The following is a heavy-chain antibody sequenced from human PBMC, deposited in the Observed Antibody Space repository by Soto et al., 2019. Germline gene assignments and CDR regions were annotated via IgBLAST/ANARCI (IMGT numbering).Heavy chain of an antibody. CDR2: ISYDGSNK. D-gene: IGHD3-10*01. J-gene: IGHJ4*02. V-gene: IGHV3-30*18. CDR3: AKGAVMVRGPTISHPDY. Sequence: SLRLSFAASVFTFSSFGMHWVRQAPGKGLEWVAVISYDGSNKYYADSVKGRFTISRDNSKNTLYLQMNSLRAEDTAVCYCAKGAVMVRGPTISHPDYWGQGTLVTVSS. CDR1: VFTFSSFG.